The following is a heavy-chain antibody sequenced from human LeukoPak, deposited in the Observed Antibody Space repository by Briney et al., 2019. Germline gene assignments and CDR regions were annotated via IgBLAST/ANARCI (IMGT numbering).Heavy chain of an antibody. J-gene: IGHJ4*02. Sequence: ETLSLTCTVSGGSISSYYWSWIRQPPGKGLEWIGYIYYSGSTNYNPSLKSRVTISVDTSKNQFTLKLSSVTAADTAVYYCARGRYGWLPFDYWGQGTLVTVSS. CDR1: GGSISSYY. CDR3: ARGRYGWLPFDY. D-gene: IGHD3-16*01. V-gene: IGHV4-59*01. CDR2: IYYSGST.